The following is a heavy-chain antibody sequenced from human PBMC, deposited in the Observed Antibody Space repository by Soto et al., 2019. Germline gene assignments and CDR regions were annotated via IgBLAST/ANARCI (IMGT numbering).Heavy chain of an antibody. J-gene: IGHJ4*02. CDR2: ISDGGDLI. Sequence: PGGSLRLSCAASGFPFSNHAMRWVRQAPGKGLGWVSGISDGGDLIYYADSVKGRFSMSRDNSENMLYLQMTNLRAEDTAIYFCAKRQGTGLAAKNFDFWGQGTLVTVSS. V-gene: IGHV3-23*01. D-gene: IGHD2-15*01. CDR3: AKRQGTGLAAKNFDF. CDR1: GFPFSNHA.